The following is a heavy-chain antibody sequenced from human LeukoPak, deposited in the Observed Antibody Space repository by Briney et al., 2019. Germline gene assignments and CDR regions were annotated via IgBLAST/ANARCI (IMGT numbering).Heavy chain of an antibody. CDR2: IYHSGST. Sequence: SQTLSLTCAVSGGSISSGGYSWSWIRQPPGKGLEWIGYIYHSGSTYYNPSLKSRVTISVDTSKNQFSLKLSSVTAADTAVYYCARDLGYGNWYFDLWGRGTLVTVSS. J-gene: IGHJ2*01. V-gene: IGHV4-30-2*05. CDR1: GGSISSGGYS. CDR3: ARDLGYGNWYFDL. D-gene: IGHD5-18*01.